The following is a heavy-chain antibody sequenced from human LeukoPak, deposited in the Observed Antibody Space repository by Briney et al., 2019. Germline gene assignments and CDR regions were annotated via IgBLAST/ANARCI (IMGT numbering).Heavy chain of an antibody. D-gene: IGHD1-26*01. J-gene: IGHJ4*02. Sequence: PSETLSLTCTVSGGSISSHYWSWIRQPPGKGLEWIGYIYYSGSTNYNPSLKSRVTISVDTSKNQFSLKLSSVTAADTAVYYCARVTSVGAPSDYWGQGTLVTVSS. CDR1: GGSISSHY. CDR3: ARVTSVGAPSDY. CDR2: IYYSGST. V-gene: IGHV4-59*11.